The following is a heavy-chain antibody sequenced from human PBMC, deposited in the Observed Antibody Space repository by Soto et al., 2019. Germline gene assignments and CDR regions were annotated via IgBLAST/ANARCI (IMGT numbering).Heavy chain of an antibody. CDR2: IWYDGTEK. V-gene: IGHV3-33*01. Sequence: QVQLVESGGGVVQPGRSLRLSCEASGFTFSNYDIHWVRQAPGKGLEWVAGIWYDGTEKYYADSVKGRFTISRDNSKNTLYLQMNSLRAEDTAVYYCARRTELYFDYWGQGTLVIVSS. CDR3: ARRTELYFDY. J-gene: IGHJ4*02. CDR1: GFTFSNYD. D-gene: IGHD1-7*01.